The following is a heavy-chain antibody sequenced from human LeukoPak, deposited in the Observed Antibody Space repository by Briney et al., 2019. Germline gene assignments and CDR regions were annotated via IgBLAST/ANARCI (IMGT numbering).Heavy chain of an antibody. CDR3: VRDRTGEGFDY. D-gene: IGHD7-27*01. V-gene: IGHV1-8*01. CDR1: GYTFTSYD. CDR2: MNPNSGNT. J-gene: IGHJ4*02. Sequence: ASVKVSCKASGYTFTSYDINWVRQATGQGLEWMGWMNPNSGNTGYAQKFQGRVTMTRNTSISTAYMELSSLTSEDTAVYYCVRDRTGEGFDYWGQGTLVTVSS.